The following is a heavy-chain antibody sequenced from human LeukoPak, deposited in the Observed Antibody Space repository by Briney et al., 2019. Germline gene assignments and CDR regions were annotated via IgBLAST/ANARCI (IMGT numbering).Heavy chain of an antibody. CDR2: ISYDGSNK. Sequence: GRSLRLSCAASGFTFSSYGMHWVRQAPGRGLEWVALISYDGSNKYYTDSVNGRFTISRDDSKNTYLKMNRLRAEDTAVYYCAKDGGTGRIAAPGADYWGQGTLVTVSS. CDR1: GFTFSSYG. V-gene: IGHV3-30*18. D-gene: IGHD6-13*01. J-gene: IGHJ4*02. CDR3: AKDGGTGRIAAPGADY.